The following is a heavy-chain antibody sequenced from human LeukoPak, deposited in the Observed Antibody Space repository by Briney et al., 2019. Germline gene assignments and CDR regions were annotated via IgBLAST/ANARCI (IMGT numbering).Heavy chain of an antibody. Sequence: GGSLRLSCAASGFTVSSNYMSWVRQAPGKGLEWVSVIYSGGSTYYADSVKGRFTISRHNSKNTLYLQMNSLRAEDTAVYYCASAHCSSTSCYTGYYYYGMDVWGQGTTVTVSS. CDR3: ASAHCSSTSCYTGYYYYGMDV. CDR2: IYSGGST. D-gene: IGHD2-2*02. CDR1: GFTVSSNY. V-gene: IGHV3-53*04. J-gene: IGHJ6*02.